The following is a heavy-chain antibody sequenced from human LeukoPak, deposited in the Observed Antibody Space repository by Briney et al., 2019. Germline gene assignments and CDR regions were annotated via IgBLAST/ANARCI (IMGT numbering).Heavy chain of an antibody. CDR3: ARVYGAQSSSSWYDFDNWFDP. Sequence: PGASVKVSCKASGYTFTSYGISWVRQAPGQGLEWMGWISAYNGNTNYAQKLQGRVTMTTDTSTSTAYMELRSLRSDDTAVYYCARVYGAQSSSSWYDFDNWFDPWDQGTLVTVSS. V-gene: IGHV1-18*01. CDR1: GYTFTSYG. CDR2: ISAYNGNT. D-gene: IGHD6-13*01. J-gene: IGHJ5*02.